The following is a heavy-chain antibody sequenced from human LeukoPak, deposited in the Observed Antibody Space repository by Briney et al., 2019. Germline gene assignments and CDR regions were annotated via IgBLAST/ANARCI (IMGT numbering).Heavy chain of an antibody. J-gene: IGHJ3*02. D-gene: IGHD2-2*01. CDR3: ATPKKVGHQLLSPDAFDI. CDR2: ISSTSDTI. Sequence: GGSLRLSCAASGFIFSNYRMNWVSQAPGKGLEWVSYISSTSDTIYYADSVKGRFTISRDNAKNSLYLQMNSLRAEDTAVYYCATPKKVGHQLLSPDAFDIWGQGTMDTVSS. CDR1: GFIFSNYR. V-gene: IGHV3-48*04.